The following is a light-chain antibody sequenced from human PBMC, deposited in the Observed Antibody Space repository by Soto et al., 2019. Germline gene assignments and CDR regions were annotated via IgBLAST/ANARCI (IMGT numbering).Light chain of an antibody. Sequence: QSALTQPASLSGSPGQSITISCTGTSSDVGGSGLVSWYQFHPGKAPKFLIFEGFKRPSGISNRFSGSKSGSTASLTISGLQAEDEADYYCCSYAGRSTWDVVFGGGTKLTVL. CDR1: SSDVGGSGL. J-gene: IGLJ2*01. V-gene: IGLV2-23*01. CDR3: CSYAGRSTWDVV. CDR2: EGF.